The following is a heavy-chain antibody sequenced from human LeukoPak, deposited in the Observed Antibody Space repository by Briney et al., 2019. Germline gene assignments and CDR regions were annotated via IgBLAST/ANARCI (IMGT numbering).Heavy chain of an antibody. CDR3: SKPSDSPDDS. CDR1: GFSFGNYA. Sequence: PGGSLRLSCTASGFSFGNYAMAWIRQAPGKGLEWVSSIGASGGSKYYADSVRGRFTITRDNSQNTLHLQLNGLRGEDTAVYYCSKPSDSPDDSWGPGTLVIVSS. J-gene: IGHJ4*02. V-gene: IGHV3-23*01. D-gene: IGHD1-14*01. CDR2: IGASGGSK.